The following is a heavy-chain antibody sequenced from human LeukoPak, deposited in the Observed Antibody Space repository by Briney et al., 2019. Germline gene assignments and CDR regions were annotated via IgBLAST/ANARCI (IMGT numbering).Heavy chain of an antibody. CDR2: ISGIGTST. D-gene: IGHD2-15*01. CDR1: GFTFSTFA. V-gene: IGHV3-23*01. Sequence: GGSLRLSCAASGFTFSTFAMSWVRQAPGKGLEWVSTISGIGTSTYFADSVKGRFTISRDNSKNTLYLQMNSLRAEDTAVYYCAKDPEQLIGYCSGGTCSFRYWGQGTLVTVSS. J-gene: IGHJ4*02. CDR3: AKDPEQLIGYCSGGTCSFRY.